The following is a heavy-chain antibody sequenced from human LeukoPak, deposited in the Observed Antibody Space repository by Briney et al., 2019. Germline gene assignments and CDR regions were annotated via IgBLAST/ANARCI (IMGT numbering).Heavy chain of an antibody. J-gene: IGHJ4*02. CDR2: IKQDGSEK. Sequence: GGSLRLSCAASGFTFSSYWMSWVRQAPGKGLEWVANIKQDGSEKYYVDSVKGRFTISRDNAKNSLYLQMNSLRAEDTAVYYCAKDLRDGYNLRTSLGYWGQGTLVTVSS. CDR1: GFTFSSYW. V-gene: IGHV3-7*01. CDR3: AKDLRDGYNLRTSLGY. D-gene: IGHD5-24*01.